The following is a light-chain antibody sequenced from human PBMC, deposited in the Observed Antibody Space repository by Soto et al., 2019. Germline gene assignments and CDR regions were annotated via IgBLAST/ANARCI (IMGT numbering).Light chain of an antibody. J-gene: IGLJ1*01. CDR1: ALPKQY. V-gene: IGLV3-25*02. CDR3: QSADSSGIYQV. Sequence: SYELTQPPSVSVFPGQTARITCSGEALPKQYAYWYQQKPGQAPVLVIYKDSERPSGIPERFSGSSSGTTVTSTISGVQAEDEADYYCQSADSSGIYQVFGTGTKLTVL. CDR2: KDS.